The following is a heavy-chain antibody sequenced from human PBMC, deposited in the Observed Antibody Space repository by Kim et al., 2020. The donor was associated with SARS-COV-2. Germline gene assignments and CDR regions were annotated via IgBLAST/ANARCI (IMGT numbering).Heavy chain of an antibody. CDR2: IDGDGHTI. CDR3: ARKTSGTAYFDN. D-gene: IGHD1-1*01. Sequence: GGSLRLSCEASGFAFGRYEMNWIRQAPGQGLEWISYIDGDGHTIYYADSVKGRFTISRDNARNSQYLQMNSLRGEDTALYFCARKTSGTAYFDNWGQGTLVTVSS. J-gene: IGHJ4*02. V-gene: IGHV3-48*03. CDR1: GFAFGRYE.